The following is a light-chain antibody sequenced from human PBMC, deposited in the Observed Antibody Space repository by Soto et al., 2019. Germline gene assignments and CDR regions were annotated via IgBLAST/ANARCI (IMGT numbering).Light chain of an antibody. V-gene: IGKV3D-20*01. J-gene: IGKJ1*01. CDR1: QSVSSSY. Sequence: EIILTQSPATLSLSPGERATLSCGASQSVSSSYVAWYQHRPGLAPRLLIHDASSRATGIPDRFSGSGSGTDFTLTISKLEPEDFAVYHCQQYGGSPRTFGQGTKVDI. CDR3: QQYGGSPRT. CDR2: DAS.